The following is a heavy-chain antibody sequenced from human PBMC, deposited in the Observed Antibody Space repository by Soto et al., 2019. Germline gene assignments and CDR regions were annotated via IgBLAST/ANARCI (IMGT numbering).Heavy chain of an antibody. V-gene: IGHV1-3*04. CDR2: INTGNGNT. J-gene: IGHJ4*02. D-gene: IGHD2-8*01. Sequence: QVQLVQSGAEVKKPGASVKVSCKASGYTFTSYAMHRVRQAPGQRLERMGWINTGNGNTKYSQKFQGRVTITSDTFASIAYMERSRLRFADTAVYYCARDKGGLMVYAILCFAYWGQGTLVAVS. CDR1: GYTFTSYA. CDR3: ARDKGGLMVYAILCFAY.